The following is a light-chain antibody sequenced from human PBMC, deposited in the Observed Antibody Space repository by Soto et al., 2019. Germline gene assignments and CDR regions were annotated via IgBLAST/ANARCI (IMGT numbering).Light chain of an antibody. CDR2: GAS. Sequence: EIVMTQSPATLSVSPGERATLSCRASQSVSRNLAWYQQKPGQAPRLLIYGASNRVTGIPARFSGSGSGTEFTLTISSLQSEDFAVYYCHQYNNWPPTFGRGTKVEIK. V-gene: IGKV3-15*01. CDR1: QSVSRN. J-gene: IGKJ1*01. CDR3: HQYNNWPPT.